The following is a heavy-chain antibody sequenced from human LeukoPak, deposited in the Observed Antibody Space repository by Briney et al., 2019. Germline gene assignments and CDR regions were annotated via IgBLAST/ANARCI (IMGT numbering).Heavy chain of an antibody. CDR2: INPSGGST. CDR1: GYTFTGYY. V-gene: IGHV1-46*01. J-gene: IGHJ4*02. CDR3: ARKWQLHLDY. Sequence: GASVKVSCKASGYTFTGYYMHWVRQAPGQGLEWMGMINPSGGSTRFAQKFQGRVTMTRDMSTSTVYMDLSSLTSEDTAVFYCARKWQLHLDYWGQGTLVIVSS. D-gene: IGHD1-26*01.